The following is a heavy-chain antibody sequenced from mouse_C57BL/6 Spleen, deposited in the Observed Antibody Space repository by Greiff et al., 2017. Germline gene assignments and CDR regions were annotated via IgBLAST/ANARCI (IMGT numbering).Heavy chain of an antibody. CDR1: GYTFTDYY. CDR2: IYPGSGNT. CDR3: ARGNYYGSSYGYWYFDV. J-gene: IGHJ1*03. D-gene: IGHD1-1*01. Sequence: QLQQPGPELVKPGASVKISCKASGYTFTDYYINWVKQRPGQGLEWIGWIYPGSGNTKYNEKFKGKATLTVDTSSSTAYMQLSSLTSEDSAVYFCARGNYYGSSYGYWYFDVWGTGTTGTVSS. V-gene: IGHV1-84*01.